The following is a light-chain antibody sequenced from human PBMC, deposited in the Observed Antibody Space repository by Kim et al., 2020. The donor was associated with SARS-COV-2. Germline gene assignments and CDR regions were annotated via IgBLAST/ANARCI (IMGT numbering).Light chain of an antibody. V-gene: IGKV3-20*01. CDR2: GVS. CDR3: QHYGSSLFT. Sequence: PGESATLSCRASQSVSSSYLSCYQRKPGQAPRLLIYGVSSRATGIPDRFSGSGSGTDFTLTISRLEPEDYAVYYCQHYGSSLFTFGPGTKVDIK. CDR1: QSVSSSY. J-gene: IGKJ3*01.